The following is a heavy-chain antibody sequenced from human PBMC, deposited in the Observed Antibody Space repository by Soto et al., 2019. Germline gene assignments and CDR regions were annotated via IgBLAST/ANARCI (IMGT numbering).Heavy chain of an antibody. Sequence: QVQLQQSGAGLLKPSETLSLTCTVYGGSFSGYYWSWIRQSPGKGLEWIGEINHSGSTNYNPSLRSRATISVXTXNXXFSLRLSSGTAAATAVYYCARSTRYYGSGSYSFYYYQGLDVWGQGTTVTVSS. D-gene: IGHD3-10*01. CDR2: INHSGST. J-gene: IGHJ6*02. V-gene: IGHV4-34*01. CDR3: ARSTRYYGSGSYSFYYYQGLDV. CDR1: GGSFSGYY.